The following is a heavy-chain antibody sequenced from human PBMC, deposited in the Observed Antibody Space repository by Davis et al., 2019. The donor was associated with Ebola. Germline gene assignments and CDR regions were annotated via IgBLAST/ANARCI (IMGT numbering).Heavy chain of an antibody. D-gene: IGHD1-26*01. J-gene: IGHJ4*02. Sequence: ASVKVSCKAFGYSFISYGFSWVRQAPGQGLEWMGWISGYNGNTDYAQKLQGRVTMTRNTSISTAYMELSSLRSEDTAVYYCASGVGATDGYWGQGTLVTVSS. CDR3: ASGVGATDGY. CDR1: GYSFISYG. V-gene: IGHV1-18*01. CDR2: ISGYNGNT.